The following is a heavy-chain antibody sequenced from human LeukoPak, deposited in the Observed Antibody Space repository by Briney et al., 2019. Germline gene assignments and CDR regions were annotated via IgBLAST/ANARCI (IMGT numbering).Heavy chain of an antibody. D-gene: IGHD3-3*01. Sequence: ASVKVSCKVSGYTGIELSMHWVRQAPGKGLEWMGGFDPEDGETIYAQKFQGRVTMTEDTSTDTAYMELSSLTSEDTAVYYCATHTIFGVVTYAFHIWGRETLVTVSS. CDR1: GYTGIELS. J-gene: IGHJ3*02. CDR2: FDPEDGET. CDR3: ATHTIFGVVTYAFHI. V-gene: IGHV1-24*01.